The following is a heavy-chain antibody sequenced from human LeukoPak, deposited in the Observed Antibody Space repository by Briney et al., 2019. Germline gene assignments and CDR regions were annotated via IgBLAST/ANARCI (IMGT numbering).Heavy chain of an antibody. V-gene: IGHV3-30*18. CDR1: GFTFSSYG. D-gene: IGHD3-10*01. J-gene: IGHJ4*02. Sequence: GRSLRLSCAASGFTFSSYGMHWVRQAPGKGLEWVAVISYDGSNKYYADSVKGRFTISRDNSKNTLYLQMNSLRAGDTAVYYCAKNMVRGVIITGYFDYWGQGTLVTVSS. CDR2: ISYDGSNK. CDR3: AKNMVRGVIITGYFDY.